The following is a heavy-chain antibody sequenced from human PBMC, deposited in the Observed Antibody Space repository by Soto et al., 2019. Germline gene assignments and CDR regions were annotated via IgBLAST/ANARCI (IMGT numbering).Heavy chain of an antibody. V-gene: IGHV3-30-3*01. J-gene: IGHJ4*02. CDR2: ISYDGSNK. Sequence: GGSLRLSCEDSGLTFSSYAMHRIRQAPGKGLEWVAVISYDGSNKYYADSVKGRFTISRDNSKNTLYLQMNSLRAEDTAVYYCAREHNSLYYFDYWGQGTLVTVSS. D-gene: IGHD6-6*01. CDR1: GLTFSSYA. CDR3: AREHNSLYYFDY.